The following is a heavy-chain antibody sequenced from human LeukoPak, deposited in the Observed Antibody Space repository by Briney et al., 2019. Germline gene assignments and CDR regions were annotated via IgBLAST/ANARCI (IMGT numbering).Heavy chain of an antibody. Sequence: GGSLRLACTASGFSFSSSAMHWVRQAPGKGLEWVAFIRYDGSIKNYADSVKGRFSISRDNSKNTLYLQMNTLKPEDTAIYYCAKDGHTTGWLNWFDPWGQGTLVTVSS. D-gene: IGHD2/OR15-2a*01. V-gene: IGHV3-30*02. CDR2: IRYDGSIK. J-gene: IGHJ5*02. CDR1: GFSFSSSA. CDR3: AKDGHTTGWLNWFDP.